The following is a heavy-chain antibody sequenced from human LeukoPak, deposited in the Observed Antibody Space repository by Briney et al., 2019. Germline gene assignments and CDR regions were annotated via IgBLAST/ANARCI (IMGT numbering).Heavy chain of an antibody. CDR3: AKGLYGDYVGNFDY. D-gene: IGHD4-17*01. V-gene: IGHV3-30*04. J-gene: IGHJ4*02. CDR2: ISFDGSNE. CDR1: GFTFSSYA. Sequence: GGSLRLSCAASGFTFSSYAMHWVRQAPGKGLEWVAVISFDGSNEYYADSVKGRFTISRDNSKNTLFLQMNSLRAEDTAVYYCAKGLYGDYVGNFDYWGQGTLVTVSS.